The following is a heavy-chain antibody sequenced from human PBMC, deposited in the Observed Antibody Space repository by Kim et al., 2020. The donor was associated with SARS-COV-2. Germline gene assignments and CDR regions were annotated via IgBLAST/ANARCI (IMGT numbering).Heavy chain of an antibody. CDR1: GFTFSSYG. Sequence: GGSLRLSCAASGFTFSSYGMHWVRQAPGKGLEWVAVISYDGSNKYYADSVKGRFTISRDNSKNTLYLQMNSLRAEDTAVYYCAKQPVGATTVWWFDPWGQGTLVTVSS. V-gene: IGHV3-30*18. D-gene: IGHD1-26*01. J-gene: IGHJ5*02. CDR3: AKQPVGATTVWWFDP. CDR2: ISYDGSNK.